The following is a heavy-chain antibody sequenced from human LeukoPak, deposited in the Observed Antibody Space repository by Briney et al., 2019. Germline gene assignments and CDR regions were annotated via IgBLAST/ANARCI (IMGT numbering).Heavy chain of an antibody. V-gene: IGHV3-23*01. CDR2: ISGSGGST. D-gene: IGHD6-19*01. Sequence: GGSLRLSCAASEFTFSSYAMSWVRQAPGKGLEWVSAISGSGGSTYYADSVKGRFTISRDNSKNTLYLQMNSLRAEDTAVYYCAKDRSSSGWGNYWGQGTLVTVSS. J-gene: IGHJ4*02. CDR1: EFTFSSYA. CDR3: AKDRSSSGWGNY.